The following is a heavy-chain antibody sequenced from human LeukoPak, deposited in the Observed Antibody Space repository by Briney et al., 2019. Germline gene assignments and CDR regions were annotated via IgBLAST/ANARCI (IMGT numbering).Heavy chain of an antibody. J-gene: IGHJ5*02. CDR1: GYTFTSYD. CDR3: ARGLRYYGSGSYYP. V-gene: IGHV1-8*01. D-gene: IGHD3-10*01. CDR2: MNPNSGNT. Sequence: GASVKVSCKASGYTFTSYDINWVRQATGQGLEWMGWMNPNSGNTGYAQKFQGRVTMTRNTSIGTAYMDLSSLRSEDTAVYYCARGLRYYGSGSYYPWGQGTLVTVSS.